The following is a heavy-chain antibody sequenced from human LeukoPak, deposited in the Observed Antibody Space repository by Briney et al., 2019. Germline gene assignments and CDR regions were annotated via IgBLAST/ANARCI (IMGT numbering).Heavy chain of an antibody. Sequence: GRSLSLSCAASGFSFSSYGMHWVRQAPGKGLEWVAVIWYDGSNKYYADSAKGRFTISRDNSKNTLYLQMNSLRAEDTAVYYCATDGSTYFDYWGQGTLVTVSS. V-gene: IGHV3-33*08. CDR1: GFSFSSYG. CDR3: ATDGSTYFDY. D-gene: IGHD1-1*01. J-gene: IGHJ4*02. CDR2: IWYDGSNK.